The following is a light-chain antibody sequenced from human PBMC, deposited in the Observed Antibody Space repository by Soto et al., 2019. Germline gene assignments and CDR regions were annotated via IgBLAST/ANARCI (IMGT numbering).Light chain of an antibody. CDR3: QQSYSTPYT. V-gene: IGKV1-39*01. CDR1: QSISSY. J-gene: IGKJ2*01. CDR2: AAS. Sequence: DIQMTQSPSSLSASVGDRVTITCRASQSISSYLNWYQQKPGKAPKLLIYAASSLQSGVPSRFSGSGFGTDFTLTISSLQSEDFATYYCQQSYSTPYTFGQGTKLEIK.